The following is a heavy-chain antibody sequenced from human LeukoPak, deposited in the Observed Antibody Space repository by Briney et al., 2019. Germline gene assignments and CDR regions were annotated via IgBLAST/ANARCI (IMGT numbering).Heavy chain of an antibody. D-gene: IGHD5-18*01. CDR3: ARGRFSYGPDPNNYNYYYYMDV. Sequence: GSLRLSFAASGFTFSSYGMHWVRPAPGKGLEWVAVISYDGSNKYYADSVKGRFTISRDNSKNTLYLQMNSLRAEDMAVYYCARGRFSYGPDPNNYNYYYYMDVWGKGTTVTVSS. V-gene: IGHV3-30*03. J-gene: IGHJ6*03. CDR2: ISYDGSNK. CDR1: GFTFSSYG.